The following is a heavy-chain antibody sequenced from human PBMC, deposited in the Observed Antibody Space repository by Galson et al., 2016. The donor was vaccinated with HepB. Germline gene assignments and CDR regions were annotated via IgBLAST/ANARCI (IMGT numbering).Heavy chain of an antibody. CDR1: GGTFSNYG. CDR3: ARVRDGYNKYYHYGLDV. V-gene: IGHV1-69*13. D-gene: IGHD5-24*01. CDR2: IIPILGTP. J-gene: IGHJ6*02. Sequence: SVKVSCKASGGTFSNYGISWVRQAPGQGLEYMGGIIPILGTPNYAQKFQGRVTITADESTSTAYMELSSLRSEDTAVYYCARVRDGYNKYYHYGLDVWGQGTTVTVSS.